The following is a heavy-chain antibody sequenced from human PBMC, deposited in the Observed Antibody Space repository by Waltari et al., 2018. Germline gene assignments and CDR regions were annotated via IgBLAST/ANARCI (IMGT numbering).Heavy chain of an antibody. CDR1: GYFINTGCF. J-gene: IGHJ5*02. V-gene: IGHV4-38-2*01. CDR3: ARQTLGYCTSAACRRLET. Sequence: QVQLQASGPGLVRPSETLSITGDVSGYFINTGCFWGWIRQPPGEGPEWIGNIYHDGTTYYNPSLKHRLMISLDTSKNQFSLRLNFVDVADTAVYYCARQTLGYCTSAACRRLETWGQGILVTVSS. CDR2: IYHDGTT. D-gene: IGHD2-2*03.